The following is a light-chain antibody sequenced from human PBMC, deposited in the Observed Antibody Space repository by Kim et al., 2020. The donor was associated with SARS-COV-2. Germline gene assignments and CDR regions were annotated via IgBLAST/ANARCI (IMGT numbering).Light chain of an antibody. CDR2: DAS. CDR1: QSISSH. Sequence: DIQMTQSPSSLSASVGDRVTITCRTTQSISSHLNWYQQKPGRAPKLLISDASTLQGGVPSRFSGSGSDTDFTLTISSLQPEDFATYFCQQSYITPFTFGPGTKVDIK. CDR3: QQSYITPFT. J-gene: IGKJ3*01. V-gene: IGKV1-39*01.